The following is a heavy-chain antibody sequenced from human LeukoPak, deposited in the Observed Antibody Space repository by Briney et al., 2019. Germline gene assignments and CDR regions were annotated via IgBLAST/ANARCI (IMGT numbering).Heavy chain of an antibody. D-gene: IGHD6-19*01. V-gene: IGHV3-21*01. CDR3: ARLSSSGWYEDY. CDR2: ISSSSSYI. J-gene: IGHJ4*02. CDR1: GFTFKSYD. Sequence: GGSLRLSCAASGFTFKSYDMNWVRQAPGKGLEWVSSISSSSSYIYYADSVKGRFTISRDNAKNSLYVQINSLRAEDTAVYYCARLSSSGWYEDYWGQGTLVTVSS.